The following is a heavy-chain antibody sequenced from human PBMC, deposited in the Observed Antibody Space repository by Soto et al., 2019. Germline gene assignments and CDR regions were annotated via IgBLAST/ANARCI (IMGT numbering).Heavy chain of an antibody. D-gene: IGHD6-19*01. CDR1: GGSISSGGYS. CDR3: RRSSRYSTDV. J-gene: IGHJ6*02. V-gene: IGHV4-31*08. Sequence: SETLSLTCTVSGGSISSGGYSWTWIRQHPGKGLEWIGYIYYSGNTYYNPSLKSGVTISADTSKNQFSLNLISVTAADTAVYYCRRSSRYSTDVWGQGITVTVSS. CDR2: IYYSGNT.